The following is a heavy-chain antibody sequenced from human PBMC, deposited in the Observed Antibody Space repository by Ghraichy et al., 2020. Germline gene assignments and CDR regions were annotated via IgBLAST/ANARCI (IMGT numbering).Heavy chain of an antibody. J-gene: IGHJ2*01. Sequence: SETLSLTCTVSGGSISSSSYYWGWIRQPPGKGLEWIGSIYYSGSTYYNPSLKSRVTISVDTSKNQFSLKLSSVTAADTAVYYCARDVVGKWELSYWYFDLWGRGTLVTVSS. CDR3: ARDVVGKWELSYWYFDL. CDR1: GGSISSSSYY. CDR2: IYYSGST. V-gene: IGHV4-39*02. D-gene: IGHD1-26*01.